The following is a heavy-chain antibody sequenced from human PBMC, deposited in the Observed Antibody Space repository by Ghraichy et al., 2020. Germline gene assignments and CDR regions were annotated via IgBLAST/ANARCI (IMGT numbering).Heavy chain of an antibody. CDR1: GFTFSNYG. Sequence: GGSLRLSCAASGFTFSNYGMHWVRQAPGKGLEWVAVISYDESKKYYADSVMGRFTISRDNSKNTLYLQMNSLRAEDMAVYYCAKGIAMAVQRVHDAFDIWGQGTMVTVSS. D-gene: IGHD6-19*01. J-gene: IGHJ3*02. CDR2: ISYDESKK. CDR3: AKGIAMAVQRVHDAFDI. V-gene: IGHV3-30*18.